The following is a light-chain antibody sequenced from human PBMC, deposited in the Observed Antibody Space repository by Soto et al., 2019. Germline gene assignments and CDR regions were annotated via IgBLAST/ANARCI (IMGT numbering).Light chain of an antibody. CDR2: DVS. V-gene: IGLV2-14*03. Sequence: QSVLTQPASVSGSPGQASTISCTGTSSDAGGYNYVSWYQHHPGKSPKLMIYDVSNRPSGVSNRFSGSKSGNRASLTISGLTGEDAADYYCRSYTSSSTRVFGGGTQLTVL. J-gene: IGLJ2*01. CDR3: RSYTSSSTRV. CDR1: SSDAGGYNY.